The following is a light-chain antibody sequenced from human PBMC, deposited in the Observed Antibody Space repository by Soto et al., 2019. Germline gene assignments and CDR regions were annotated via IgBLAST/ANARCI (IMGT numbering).Light chain of an antibody. Sequence: DIQMTQSPSTLSASVGDRVTITCRASQSISTWLAWYQQKPGKAPKLLIYKAPSLEGGVSSRFSGSGSGTEFTLTISSLQPDDLATYYCQQYNTYPLTFGGGTTVEIK. CDR1: QSISTW. J-gene: IGKJ4*01. CDR2: KAP. V-gene: IGKV1-5*03. CDR3: QQYNTYPLT.